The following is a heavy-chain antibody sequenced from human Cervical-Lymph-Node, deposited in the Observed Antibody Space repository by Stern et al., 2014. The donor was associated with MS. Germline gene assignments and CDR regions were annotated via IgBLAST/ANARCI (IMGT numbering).Heavy chain of an antibody. CDR3: ARHGYNFDF. Sequence: VQLVESGAEVKKPGESLKISCKASGYTFTSFWIGWVRQMPGKGLEWVGIIYPADSDTRYGPSFQGHVTISADKSISTAYLQWSSLKASDTAIYYCARHGYNFDFWGQGTLVTVSS. V-gene: IGHV5-51*01. CDR1: GYTFTSFW. CDR2: IYPADSDT. D-gene: IGHD5-24*01. J-gene: IGHJ4*02.